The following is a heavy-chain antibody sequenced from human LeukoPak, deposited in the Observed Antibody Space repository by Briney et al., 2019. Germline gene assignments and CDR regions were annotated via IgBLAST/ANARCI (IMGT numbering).Heavy chain of an antibody. D-gene: IGHD4-11*01. CDR1: GGSFSGYY. CDR2: INHSGST. V-gene: IGHV4-34*01. J-gene: IGHJ6*02. Sequence: SETLSLTCAVYGGSFSGYYWSWIRQPPGKGLEWIGEINHSGSTNYNPSLKSRVTISVDTSKNQFSLKLSSVTAADTAVYYCARVSHSNFDYYYGMDVWGQGTTVTVSS. CDR3: ARVSHSNFDYYYGMDV.